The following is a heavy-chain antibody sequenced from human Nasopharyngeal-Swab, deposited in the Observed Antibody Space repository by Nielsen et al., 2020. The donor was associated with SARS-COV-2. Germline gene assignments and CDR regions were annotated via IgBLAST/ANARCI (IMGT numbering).Heavy chain of an antibody. J-gene: IGHJ4*02. CDR2: IYYSGST. D-gene: IGHD4-17*01. Sequence: SETLSLTCTVSGGSISSGGYYWSWIRQHPGKGLEWIGYIYYSGSTYYNPSLKSRVTISVDTSKDQFSLKLSSVTAADTAVYYCARQFYGDYYFDYWGQGTLVTSPQ. CDR3: ARQFYGDYYFDY. CDR1: GGSISSGGYY. V-gene: IGHV4-31*03.